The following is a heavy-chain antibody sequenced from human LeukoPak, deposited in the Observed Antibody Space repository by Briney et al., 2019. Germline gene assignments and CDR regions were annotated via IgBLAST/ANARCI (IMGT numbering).Heavy chain of an antibody. CDR1: GFTFSDYY. V-gene: IGHV3-11*01. CDR2: ISSSSGSTI. D-gene: IGHD1-26*01. J-gene: IGHJ3*02. CDR3: ARNRGAFDI. Sequence: PGGSLRLSCAASGFTFSDYYMTWIRQAPGKGLEWVSYISSSSGSTIYYADSVKGRFTISRDNAKNSLYPQMNSLRAEDTAVYYCARNRGAFDIWGQGTMVTVSS.